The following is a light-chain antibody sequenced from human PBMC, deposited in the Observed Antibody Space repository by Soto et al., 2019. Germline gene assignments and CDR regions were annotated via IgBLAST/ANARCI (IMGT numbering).Light chain of an antibody. Sequence: DIQMTQSPSSLSASVGDRVTITCRASQSISTYLNWYHQTPGKAPRLLIYDVSNLQPGVASRFSGSGSGTDFTFTINSLQPEDIGTFYCQQYDKQPVTFGGGTKVDIK. CDR2: DVS. CDR3: QQYDKQPVT. CDR1: QSISTY. V-gene: IGKV1-33*01. J-gene: IGKJ4*01.